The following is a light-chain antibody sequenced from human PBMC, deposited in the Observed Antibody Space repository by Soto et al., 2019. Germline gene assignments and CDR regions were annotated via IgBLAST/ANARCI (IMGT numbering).Light chain of an antibody. CDR2: WAS. V-gene: IGKV4-1*01. Sequence: DIVMTQSPDSLAVSLGERATFNCKSGQSVLYSSDNRNYLAWYQQKPGQSPKLLISWASTRESGVPDRFSGSGSGTDFTLTISSLQAEDVAVYFCQQYYTNPRTFGQGTKVEIK. CDR1: QSVLYSSDNRNY. J-gene: IGKJ1*01. CDR3: QQYYTNPRT.